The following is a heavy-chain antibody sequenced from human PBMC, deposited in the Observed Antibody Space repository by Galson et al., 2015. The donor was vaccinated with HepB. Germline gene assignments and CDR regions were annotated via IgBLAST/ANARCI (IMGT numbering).Heavy chain of an antibody. Sequence: ETLSLTCTVSGGSISSYYWSWIRQPPGKGLEWIGNIYYSGSTNHNPSLKSRVTISVDTSKNQFSLKLSSVTAADTAVYYCARENDFWSGYEIRTFDYWGQGTLVTVSS. D-gene: IGHD3-3*01. V-gene: IGHV4-59*01. CDR1: GGSISSYY. J-gene: IGHJ4*02. CDR2: IYYSGST. CDR3: ARENDFWSGYEIRTFDY.